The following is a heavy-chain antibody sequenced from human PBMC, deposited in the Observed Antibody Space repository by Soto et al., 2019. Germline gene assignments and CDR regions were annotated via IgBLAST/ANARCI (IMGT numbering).Heavy chain of an antibody. CDR1: GASIRSTDYY. Sequence: SETLSLTCTVSGASIRSTDYYWSWIRQAPGKGLEWIGYVYYTGSTYYNPSLMSRLTISVDTSKNQFSLKLTSVTAAETAVYYCVRTAREGAVAPHWFNRWGQGTQVTVSS. J-gene: IGHJ5*02. V-gene: IGHV4-30-4*01. CDR2: VYYTGST. D-gene: IGHD2-21*02. CDR3: VRTAREGAVAPHWFNR.